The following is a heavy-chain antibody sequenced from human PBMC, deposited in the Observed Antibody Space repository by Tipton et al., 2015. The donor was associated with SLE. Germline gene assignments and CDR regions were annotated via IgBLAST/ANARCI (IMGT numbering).Heavy chain of an antibody. J-gene: IGHJ4*02. CDR1: GYTFTDYY. D-gene: IGHD1-14*01. CDR3: ARGTPDVSFDI. V-gene: IGHV1-2*06. CDR2: INPQTGGS. Sequence: QLVQSGAEVKKPGASVQVSCKTSGYTFTDYYMHWVRQAPGQGLEWMGRINPQTGGSNSAQKFQGRVIMTTDRSTSTASMELSRLRSDDTAMYFCARGTPDVSFDIWGQGTLVTVSS.